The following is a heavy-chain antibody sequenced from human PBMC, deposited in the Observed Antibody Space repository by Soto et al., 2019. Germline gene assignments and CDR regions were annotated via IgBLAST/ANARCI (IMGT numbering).Heavy chain of an antibody. CDR1: GGSISSGDYY. V-gene: IGHV4-30-4*01. CDR3: ASLHRILYTSPGGAY. J-gene: IGHJ4*02. D-gene: IGHD2-15*01. CDR2: IYYSGST. Sequence: QVQLQESGPGLVKPSQTLSLTCTVSGGSISSGDYYWSWIRQPPGKGLEWIGYIYYSGSTYYNPSLKSRVTISVDTSKNQFSLKLSSVTAADTAVYYCASLHRILYTSPGGAYWGQGTLVTVSS.